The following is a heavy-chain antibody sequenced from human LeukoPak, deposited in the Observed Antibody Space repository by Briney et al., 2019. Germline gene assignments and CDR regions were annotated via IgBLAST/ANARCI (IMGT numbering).Heavy chain of an antibody. CDR2: IYYSGST. J-gene: IGHJ4*02. D-gene: IGHD5-24*01. CDR1: GGSISSSSYY. V-gene: IGHV4-61*05. Sequence: SETLSLTCTVSGGSISSSSYYWGWIRQPPGKGLEWIGYIYYSGSTNYNPSLKSRVTISVDTSKNQFSLKLSSVTAADTAVYYCARGIAEGPGWLQFSYFDYWGLGTLVTVSS. CDR3: ARGIAEGPGWLQFSYFDY.